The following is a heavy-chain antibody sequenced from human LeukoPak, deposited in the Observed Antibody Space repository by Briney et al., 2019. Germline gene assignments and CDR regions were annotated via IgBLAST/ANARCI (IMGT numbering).Heavy chain of an antibody. CDR2: IRYDGSNK. CDR1: GFIFSSYG. CDR3: AKDWSPASGRGGYFDY. J-gene: IGHJ4*02. V-gene: IGHV3-30*02. Sequence: GGSLRLSCAASGFIFSSYGMHWVREAPGKGLEWVAFIRYDGSNKYYADSVKGRFTISRDNSKNTLYLQMNSLRAEDTAVYYCAKDWSPASGRGGYFDYWGQGTPVTVSS. D-gene: IGHD6-13*01.